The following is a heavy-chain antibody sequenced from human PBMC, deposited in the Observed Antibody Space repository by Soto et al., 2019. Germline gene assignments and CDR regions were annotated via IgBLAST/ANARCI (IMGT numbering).Heavy chain of an antibody. CDR1: GFTFSSYA. J-gene: IGHJ6*02. V-gene: IGHV3-23*01. CDR3: AKEGSVAGSYYGMDV. CDR2: VSDSGVNT. Sequence: LRLSCVASGFTFSSYAMSWVRQAPGKGLEWVSGVSDSGVNTYYAGSVKGRFTISRDNSKNTLYLQMNSLRAEDTAVYYCAKEGSVAGSYYGMDVWGQGTTVTVSS. D-gene: IGHD6-19*01.